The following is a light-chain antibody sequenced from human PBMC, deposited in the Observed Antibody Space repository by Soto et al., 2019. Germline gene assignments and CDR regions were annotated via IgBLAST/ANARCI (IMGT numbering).Light chain of an antibody. CDR1: QGISSY. J-gene: IGKJ2*01. CDR3: QQLNSYPRT. CDR2: AAS. Sequence: DLQLTQSPSFLSASVGDRVTITCRASQGISSYLAWYQQKPGKAPKLLIYAASTLQSGVPSRFSGSGSGTEFTLTISSLQPEDFATYSCQQLNSYPRTFGQGTKLEIK. V-gene: IGKV1-9*01.